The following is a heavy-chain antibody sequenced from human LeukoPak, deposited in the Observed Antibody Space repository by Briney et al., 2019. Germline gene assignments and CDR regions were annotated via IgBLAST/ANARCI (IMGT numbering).Heavy chain of an antibody. V-gene: IGHV4-39*01. CDR2: IYYSGST. D-gene: IGHD6-19*01. Sequence: PSETLSLTCTVSGGSISSSSYYWGWIRQPPGKGLEWIGSIYYSGSTYYNPSLKSRVTISVDTSKNQFSLQLNSVTPEDTAVYYCARTRDIAVAGTSYYYYGMDVWGKGTTVTVSS. CDR3: ARTRDIAVAGTSYYYYGMDV. CDR1: GGSISSSSYY. J-gene: IGHJ6*04.